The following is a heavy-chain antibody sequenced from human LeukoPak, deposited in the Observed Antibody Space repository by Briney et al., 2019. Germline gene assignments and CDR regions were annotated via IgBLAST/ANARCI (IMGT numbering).Heavy chain of an antibody. CDR2: ISGYNGNT. V-gene: IGHV1-18*01. Sequence: ASVKVSCKASGYTFTNYGISWVRQAPGQGLEWMGWISGYNGNTNYAQNLQGRVTMTTDTSTSTAYMELRSLTSDDTALYYCARDAPYSSSWYVPFDYWGQGTLVTVSS. D-gene: IGHD6-13*01. CDR1: GYTFTNYG. J-gene: IGHJ4*02. CDR3: ARDAPYSSSWYVPFDY.